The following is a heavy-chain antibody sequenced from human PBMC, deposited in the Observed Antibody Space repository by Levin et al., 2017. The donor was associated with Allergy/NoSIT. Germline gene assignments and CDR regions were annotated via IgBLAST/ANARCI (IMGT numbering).Heavy chain of an antibody. CDR2: IYYSGST. CDR1: GGSISSYY. V-gene: IGHV4-59*01. CDR3: AREGYYDFWGGLRGMDV. J-gene: IGHJ6*02. Sequence: SETLSLTCTVSGGSISSYYWSWIRQPPGKGLEWIGYIYYSGSTNYNPSLKSRVTISVDTSKNQFSLKLSSVTAADTAVYYCAREGYYDFWGGLRGMDVWGQGTTVTVSS. D-gene: IGHD3-3*01.